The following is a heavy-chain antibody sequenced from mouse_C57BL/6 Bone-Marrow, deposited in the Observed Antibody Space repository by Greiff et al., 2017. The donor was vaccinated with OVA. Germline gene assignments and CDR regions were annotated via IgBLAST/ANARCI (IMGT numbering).Heavy chain of an antibody. CDR3: TGGRYRFAY. CDR2: IRLKSDNYAT. CDR1: GFTFSNYW. J-gene: IGHJ3*01. D-gene: IGHD2-14*01. V-gene: IGHV6-3*01. Sequence: EVQLVESGGGLVQPGGSMKLSCVASGFTFSNYWMNWVRQSPEKGLEWVAQIRLKSDNYATHYAVSVKGRFTISRDDSKSSVYLQMNNLRAEDTVIYYCTGGRYRFAYWGQGTLVTVSA.